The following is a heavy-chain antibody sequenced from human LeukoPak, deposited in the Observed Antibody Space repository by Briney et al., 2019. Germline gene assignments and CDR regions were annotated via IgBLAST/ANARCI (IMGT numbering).Heavy chain of an antibody. CDR2: ISGSGGRT. CDR3: AKDVAYYYGSGSSFDY. J-gene: IGHJ4*02. Sequence: GGSLRLSCAASGFTFSSYGMSWVRQAPGKGLEWVSAISGSGGRTYYADSVKGRFTISRDNSKNTLYLQMSNLRAEDTAVYFCAKDVAYYYGSGSSFDYWGQGTLVTVSS. CDR1: GFTFSSYG. D-gene: IGHD3-10*01. V-gene: IGHV3-23*01.